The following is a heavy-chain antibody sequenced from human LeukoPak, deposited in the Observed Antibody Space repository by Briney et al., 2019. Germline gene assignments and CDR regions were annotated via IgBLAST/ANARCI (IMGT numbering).Heavy chain of an antibody. CDR1: GGSISSYY. Sequence: SETLSLTCTVSGGSISSYYWSWIRQPPGKGLEWIGYIYYSGSTNYNPSLKSRVTISVDTSKNQFSLKLSSVTAADTAVYYCARASMGSGNYFAYWGQGTLVTVSS. J-gene: IGHJ4*02. CDR3: ARASMGSGNYFAY. CDR2: IYYSGST. V-gene: IGHV4-59*01. D-gene: IGHD3-10*01.